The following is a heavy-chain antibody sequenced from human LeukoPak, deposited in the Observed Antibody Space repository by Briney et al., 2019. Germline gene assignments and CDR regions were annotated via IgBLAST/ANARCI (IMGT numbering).Heavy chain of an antibody. CDR2: INHSGST. V-gene: IGHV4-34*01. CDR3: ARLRYFDWSWFDY. J-gene: IGHJ4*02. D-gene: IGHD3-9*01. CDR1: GGSFSGYY. Sequence: SEALSLTCAVYGGSFSGYYWSWIRQPPGKGLEWIGEINHSGSTNYNPSLKSRVTISVDTSKNQFSLKLSSVTAADTAVYYCARLRYFDWSWFDYWGQGTLVTVSS.